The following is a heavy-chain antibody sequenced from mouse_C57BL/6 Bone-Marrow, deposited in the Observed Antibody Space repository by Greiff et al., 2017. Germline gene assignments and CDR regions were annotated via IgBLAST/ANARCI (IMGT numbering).Heavy chain of an antibody. V-gene: IGHV1-42*01. CDR1: GYSFTGYY. CDR3: TRGLWCAMDY. D-gene: IGHD1-1*02. J-gene: IGHJ4*01. Sequence: VQLQQSGPELVKPGASVKISCKASGYSFTGYYMNWVKQNPEKSLEWIGEINPSTGGTTYNQKFKANATLTVDKSSSTAYMQLKSLTSEDSAVYYCTRGLWCAMDYWGQGTSVTVSS. CDR2: INPSTGGT.